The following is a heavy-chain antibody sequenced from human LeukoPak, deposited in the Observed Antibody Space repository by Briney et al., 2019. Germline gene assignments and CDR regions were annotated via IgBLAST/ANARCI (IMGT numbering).Heavy chain of an antibody. CDR2: IRSKAYGETA. CDR3: TRDRGAYNLYDY. D-gene: IGHD1-1*01. Sequence: QPGGSLRLSCAASGFTFNIYWMAWVRQAPGKGLEWVGFIRSKAYGETADYAASVKGRFTISRDDSKAIAYLQMNSLKTEDTAVYHCTRDRGAYNLYDYWGQGTLVTVSS. J-gene: IGHJ4*02. V-gene: IGHV3-49*04. CDR1: GFTFNIYW.